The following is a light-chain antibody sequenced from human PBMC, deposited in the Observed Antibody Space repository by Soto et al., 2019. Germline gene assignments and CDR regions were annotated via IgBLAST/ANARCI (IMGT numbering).Light chain of an antibody. CDR2: GAS. CDR3: QQYNNWPEA. J-gene: IGKJ1*01. Sequence: EIVMTQSPATLSVSPGERATLSCRASQRVSSNLAWYQQKPGQAPRLLIYGASTRTTGIPARFSGSGSATEFTLTISSLQSEDFAVYYCQQYNNWPEAFGQGTKVQI. CDR1: QRVSSN. V-gene: IGKV3-15*01.